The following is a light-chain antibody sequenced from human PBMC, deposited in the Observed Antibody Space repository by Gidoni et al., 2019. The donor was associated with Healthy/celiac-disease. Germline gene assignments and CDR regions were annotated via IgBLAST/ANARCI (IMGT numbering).Light chain of an antibody. V-gene: IGKV1-27*01. Sequence: DIQMTQSPSSLSASVGDRVTITCRASQGISNYLAWYQQKPGKVPKLLIYAASTLQSGVPSRFSGSGSGTDFTLTISSLQPEDVATYYCQKYNSAPRRTFGQXTKVEIK. J-gene: IGKJ1*01. CDR1: QGISNY. CDR3: QKYNSAPRRT. CDR2: AAS.